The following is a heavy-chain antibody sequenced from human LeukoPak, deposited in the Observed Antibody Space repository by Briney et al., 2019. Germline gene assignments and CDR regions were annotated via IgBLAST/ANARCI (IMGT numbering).Heavy chain of an antibody. CDR3: ARDPGWGALDY. CDR1: GFSFSTFW. Sequence: PGGSLRLSCAASGFSFSTFWMTWVRQTPGKGLELVANMNIDGTQRYHADSVEGRFTISRDNVKNTLYLQMNSLRVEDTAVYYCARDPGWGALDYWGQGALVIVSS. V-gene: IGHV3-7*03. D-gene: IGHD3-16*01. CDR2: MNIDGTQR. J-gene: IGHJ4*02.